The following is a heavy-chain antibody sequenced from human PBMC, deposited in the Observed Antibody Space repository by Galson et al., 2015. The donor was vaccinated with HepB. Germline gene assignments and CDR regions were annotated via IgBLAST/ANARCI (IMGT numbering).Heavy chain of an antibody. CDR1: GGTFSSYA. CDR3: ARARHDYGDYGASHDAFDI. CDR2: IIPIFGTA. V-gene: IGHV1-69*13. Sequence: SVKVSCKASGGTFSSYAISWVRQAPGQGLEWMGGIIPIFGTANYAQKFQGRVTITADESTSTAYMELSSLRSEDTAVYYCARARHDYGDYGASHDAFDIWGQGTMVTVSS. J-gene: IGHJ3*02. D-gene: IGHD4-17*01.